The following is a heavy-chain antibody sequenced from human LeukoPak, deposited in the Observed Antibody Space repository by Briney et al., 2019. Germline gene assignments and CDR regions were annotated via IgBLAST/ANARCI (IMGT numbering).Heavy chain of an antibody. CDR3: THRRELYDYGGHGFEH. CDR1: GFSLTTSGVG. Sequence: SGPTLVNPTQTLTLTFTFSGFSLTTSGVGVGWIRQPPGKALEWLASIYYNGDKRFSTSLRSRLTITKDTSKNQVVLTMTNMDPVDTATYYCTHRRELYDYGGHGFEHWGQGTLVTVSS. D-gene: IGHD4/OR15-4a*01. V-gene: IGHV2-5*01. J-gene: IGHJ4*02. CDR2: IYYNGDK.